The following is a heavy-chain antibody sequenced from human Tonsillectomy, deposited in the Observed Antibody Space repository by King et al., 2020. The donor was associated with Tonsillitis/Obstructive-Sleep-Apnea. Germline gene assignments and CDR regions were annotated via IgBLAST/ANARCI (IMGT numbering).Heavy chain of an antibody. CDR3: ARTEDYYYRDV. CDR2: ISSSIGYT. CDR1: GFTFSDYY. J-gene: IGHJ6*03. Sequence: VQLVESGGGLVKPGGSLRLSCAASGFTFSDYYISWIRQAPGRGLEWVSYISSSIGYTNSADSVKGRFTISRDNDKNSLYLQMNSLRDEDTAVYYCARTEDYYYRDVWGTGTTVTVSS. V-gene: IGHV3-11*05.